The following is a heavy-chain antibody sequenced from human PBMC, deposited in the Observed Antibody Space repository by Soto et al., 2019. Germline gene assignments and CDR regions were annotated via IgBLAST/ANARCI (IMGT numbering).Heavy chain of an antibody. CDR1: GFTFSSYA. CDR3: AKGGYTFAYE. Sequence: PGGSLRLSCAGSGFTFSSYAMSWVRQAPGMGLEWVSAISDTGGRTIYLDSVKGRFTISRDNSKNTLYMEMNSLRVEDTAVYYCAKGGYTFAYEWGKGALVTVAS. V-gene: IGHV3-23*01. D-gene: IGHD5-18*01. CDR2: ISDTGGRT. J-gene: IGHJ4*02.